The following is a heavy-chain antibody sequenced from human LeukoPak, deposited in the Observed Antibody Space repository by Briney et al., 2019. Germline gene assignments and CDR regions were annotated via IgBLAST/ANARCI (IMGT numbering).Heavy chain of an antibody. CDR2: IYYSGRT. CDR1: GASISSGGYY. V-gene: IGHV4-31*03. Sequence: SETLSLTCTVSGASISSGGYYWSWIRQHPGKGLEWIGYIYYSGRTYYNPSLNSRVTISVDTSKNQFSLKLSSVTAADTAVYYCARATSLVTPADYWGQGTLVTVSS. J-gene: IGHJ4*02. D-gene: IGHD4-23*01. CDR3: ARATSLVTPADY.